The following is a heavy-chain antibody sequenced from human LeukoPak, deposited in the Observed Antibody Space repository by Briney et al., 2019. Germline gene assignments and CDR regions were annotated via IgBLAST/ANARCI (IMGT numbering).Heavy chain of an antibody. J-gene: IGHJ2*01. CDR2: IYYSGNT. V-gene: IGHV4-59*01. D-gene: IGHD1-1*01. Sequence: SETLSLTCTVSGGSISTYYWSWIRQPLGKGLEWIGYIYYSGNTNYNPSLKSRVAMSVDTSKNQFSLNLNSVTAADTAVYYCARVGNYYFDLWGRGTLVTVSS. CDR3: ARVGNYYFDL. CDR1: GGSISTYY.